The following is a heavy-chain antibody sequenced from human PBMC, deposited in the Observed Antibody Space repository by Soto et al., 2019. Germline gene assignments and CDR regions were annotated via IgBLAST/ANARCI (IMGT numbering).Heavy chain of an antibody. V-gene: IGHV3-49*03. CDR3: TRGSDSSSWYAPDY. D-gene: IGHD6-13*01. CDR2: IRSKAYGGTT. CDR1: GFTFGDYA. Sequence: PGGSLRLSCTASGFTFGDYAMSWFRQAPGKGLEWVGFIRSKAYGGTTEYAASVKGRFTISRDDSKSIAYLQMNSLKTEDTAVYYCTRGSDSSSWYAPDYWGQGTLVTVSS. J-gene: IGHJ4*02.